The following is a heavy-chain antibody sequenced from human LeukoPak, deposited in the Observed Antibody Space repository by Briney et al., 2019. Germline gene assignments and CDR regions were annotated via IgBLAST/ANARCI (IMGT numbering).Heavy chain of an antibody. CDR3: AKGTGDFDY. CDR1: GGSNSTYY. V-gene: IGHV4-59*01. Sequence: SETLSLTCTVSGGSNSTYYWSWIRQPPGKGLEWIGYIHYSGSTNYNPSLKSRVTISVDTSKNQFSLKLSSVTAADTAVYFCAKGTGDFDYWGRGTLVTVSS. CDR2: IHYSGST. J-gene: IGHJ4*02. D-gene: IGHD1-14*01.